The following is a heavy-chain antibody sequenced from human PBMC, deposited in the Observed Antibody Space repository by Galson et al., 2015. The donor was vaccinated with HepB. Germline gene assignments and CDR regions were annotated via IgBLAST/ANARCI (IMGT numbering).Heavy chain of an antibody. V-gene: IGHV4-59*01. CDR1: GGSISSYY. CDR2: IYYSGST. Sequence: SETLSLTCTVSGGSISSYYWSWIRQPPGKGLEWIGYIYYSGSTNYNPSLKSRVTISVDTSKNQFSLKLSSVTAADTAVYYCARATYYDFWSGYYRTGGYYYGMDVWGQGTTVTVSS. CDR3: ARATYYDFWSGYYRTGGYYYGMDV. J-gene: IGHJ6*02. D-gene: IGHD3-3*01.